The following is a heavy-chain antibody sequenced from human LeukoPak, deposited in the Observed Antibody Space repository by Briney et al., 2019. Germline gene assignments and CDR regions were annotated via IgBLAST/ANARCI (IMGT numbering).Heavy chain of an antibody. CDR1: GGSISSYY. J-gene: IGHJ4*02. D-gene: IGHD3-16*02. CDR3: GRARGGLSSQGFDY. V-gene: IGHV4-59*01. CDR2: IYYTVST. Sequence: TPSETLSLTCTVSGGSISSYYWTWIRQPPGKGLEWIGYIYYTVSTNYNPSLKSRVSILVDTSKNQFSLRLSSVTAADTAVYYCGRARGGLSSQGFDYWGQGTLVTVSS.